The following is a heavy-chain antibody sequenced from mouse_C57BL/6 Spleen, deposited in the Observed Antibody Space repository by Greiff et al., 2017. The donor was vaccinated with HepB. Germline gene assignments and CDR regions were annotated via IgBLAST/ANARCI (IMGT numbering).Heavy chain of an antibody. CDR2: IWRGGST. CDR1: GFSLTSYG. J-gene: IGHJ4*01. Sequence: QVQLQQSGPGLVQPSQRLSITCTVSGFSLTSYGVHWVRQSPGKGLEWLGVIWRGGSTDYNAAFMSRLSITKDNSKSQVFLKMNSLQADDTAIYYCAKRASWDSSYYAMDYWGQGTSVTVSS. D-gene: IGHD4-1*01. CDR3: AKRASWDSSYYAMDY. V-gene: IGHV2-5*01.